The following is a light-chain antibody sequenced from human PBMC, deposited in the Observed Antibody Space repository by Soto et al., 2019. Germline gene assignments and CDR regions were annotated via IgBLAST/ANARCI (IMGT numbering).Light chain of an antibody. V-gene: IGKV1-39*01. Sequence: DIQMSQSPSSLAASVGDRVTITCRASQSISSYVNWFQQKPGKAPKLVIYVASNLQRGVPPRFSGSGSGTDFSLTISSLQPEDLAIYYCQQCYSLPWTFGPGTKVEIK. J-gene: IGKJ1*01. CDR3: QQCYSLPWT. CDR1: QSISSY. CDR2: VAS.